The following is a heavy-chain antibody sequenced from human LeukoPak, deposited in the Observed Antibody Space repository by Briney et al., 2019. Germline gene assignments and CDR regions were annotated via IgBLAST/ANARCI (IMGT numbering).Heavy chain of an antibody. D-gene: IGHD3-10*01. CDR3: ARHRSITMVRGVIVNWFDP. J-gene: IGHJ5*02. CDR2: INHSGST. Sequence: SETLSLTCAVYGGSFSGYYWSWIRQPPGKGLEWIGEINHSGSTNYNPSLKSRVTISVDTSKNQFSLKLSSVTAADTAVYYCARHRSITMVRGVIVNWFDPWGQGTLVTVSS. V-gene: IGHV4-34*01. CDR1: GGSFSGYY.